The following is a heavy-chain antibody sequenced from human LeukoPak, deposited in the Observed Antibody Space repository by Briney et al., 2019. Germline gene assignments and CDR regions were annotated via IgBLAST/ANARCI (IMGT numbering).Heavy chain of an antibody. CDR3: ARRHLYGLGSYKHDY. Sequence: SETLSLTCAVYGGSFSGYYWSWIRQPPGKGLEWIGEINHSGSTNYNPSLKSRVTISVDTSKNQFSLKLSSVTAADTAVYYCARRHLYGLGSYKHDYWGQGTLVTVSS. J-gene: IGHJ4*02. V-gene: IGHV4-34*01. CDR2: INHSGST. D-gene: IGHD3-10*01. CDR1: GGSFSGYY.